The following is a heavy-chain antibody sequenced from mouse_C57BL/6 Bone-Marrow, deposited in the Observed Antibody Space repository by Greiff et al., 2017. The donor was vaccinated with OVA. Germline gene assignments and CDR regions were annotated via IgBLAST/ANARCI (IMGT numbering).Heavy chain of an antibody. D-gene: IGHD2-3*01. Sequence: EVQLVESGGGLVQPKGSLKLSCAASGFSFNTYAMNWVRQAPGKGLEWVARIRSKSNNYATYYADSVKDRFTISRDDSESMLYLQMNNLKTEDTAMYYCVRPNEGYYLFAYWGQGTLVTVSA. CDR1: GFSFNTYA. J-gene: IGHJ3*01. CDR2: IRSKSNNYAT. CDR3: VRPNEGYYLFAY. V-gene: IGHV10-1*01.